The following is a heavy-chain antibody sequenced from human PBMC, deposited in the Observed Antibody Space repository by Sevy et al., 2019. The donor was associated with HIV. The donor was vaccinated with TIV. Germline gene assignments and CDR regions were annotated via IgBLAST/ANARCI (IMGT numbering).Heavy chain of an antibody. J-gene: IGHJ4*02. CDR3: ARAFRAVAGSYYFDY. CDR1: GGSISISSYY. D-gene: IGHD6-19*01. V-gene: IGHV4-39*01. CDR2: FYYSEST. Sequence: PETLSLTCTVSGGSISISSYYWGWIRQPSGKGLEWIGSFYYSESTYYNPSLKSRVTISVDTSKNQFSLKLSSVTAADTAVYYCARAFRAVAGSYYFDYWGQGTLVTV.